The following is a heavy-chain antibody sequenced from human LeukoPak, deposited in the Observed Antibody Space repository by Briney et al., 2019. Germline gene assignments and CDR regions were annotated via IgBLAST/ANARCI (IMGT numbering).Heavy chain of an antibody. CDR2: ISYDGSNK. CDR1: GFTFSSHA. V-gene: IGHV3-30*04. D-gene: IGHD6-19*01. CDR3: ARWFRGGSEGRYDY. Sequence: GRSLRLSCVASGFTFSSHAMNWVRQAPGKGLEWVAVISYDGSNKYYVDSVKGRFTISRDNSKNTLYLQMNSLRAEDTAVYYCARWFRGGSEGRYDYWGQGTLVTVSS. J-gene: IGHJ4*02.